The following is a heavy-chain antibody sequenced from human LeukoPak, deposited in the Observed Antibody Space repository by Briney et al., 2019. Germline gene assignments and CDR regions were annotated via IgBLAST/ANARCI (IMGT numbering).Heavy chain of an antibody. V-gene: IGHV3-30-3*01. Sequence: PGGSLRLSCAASGFTFSSYAMHWVRQAPGKGLEWVAVISYDGSNKYYADSVKGRFTISRDNSKNTLYLQMNSLRAEDSAVYYCARDKYGAIFGVGPFDYWGQGTLVTVSS. CDR2: ISYDGSNK. J-gene: IGHJ4*02. D-gene: IGHD3-3*01. CDR3: ARDKYGAIFGVGPFDY. CDR1: GFTFSSYA.